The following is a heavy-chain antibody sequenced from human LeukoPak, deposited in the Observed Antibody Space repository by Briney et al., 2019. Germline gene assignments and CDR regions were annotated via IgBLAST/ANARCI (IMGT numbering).Heavy chain of an antibody. J-gene: IGHJ6*02. D-gene: IGHD4-23*01. V-gene: IGHV3-23*01. CDR3: AKEATVATQYHFYGMDL. Sequence: GGSLRLSCAASGFIFSSYVVSWVRQAPGKGLEWVSGSSGSGGKTYYADSVKGRFTISRDNSKNTLYLQMNSLRAEDTAVYYCAKEATVATQYHFYGMDLWGQGTTVTVSS. CDR2: SSGSGGKT. CDR1: GFIFSSYV.